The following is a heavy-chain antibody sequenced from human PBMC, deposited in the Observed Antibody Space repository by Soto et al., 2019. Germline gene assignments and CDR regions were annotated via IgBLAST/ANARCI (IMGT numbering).Heavy chain of an antibody. J-gene: IGHJ1*01. CDR1: GFTVSSNY. CDR2: IYSGGST. D-gene: IGHD2-21*02. Sequence: EVQLVESGGGLIQPGESLRLSCAASGFTVSSNYMRWVRQAPGKGLEWVAVIYSGGSTYYADAVKGRFTISRDNSKNTLYLHMNSVGSEGTAGYYWARDRVESGDPDYFKNCGQGTPVTVTS. V-gene: IGHV3-53*01. CDR3: ARDRVESGDPDYFKN.